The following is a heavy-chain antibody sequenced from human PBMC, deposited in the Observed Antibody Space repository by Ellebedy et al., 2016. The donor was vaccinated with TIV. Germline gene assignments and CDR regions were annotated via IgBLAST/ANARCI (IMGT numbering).Heavy chain of an antibody. Sequence: MPSETLSLTCDVSGESLSSYCWSWIRQPPGRGLEWVGEINHTGGTSYNPSLKSRVTISVDMSKSQFSLKLSSVTAADMAGYYCARGQGYEADYEYYYYGLDVWGQGTTVTVSS. CDR1: GESLSSYC. V-gene: IGHV4-34*01. D-gene: IGHD5-12*01. J-gene: IGHJ6*02. CDR3: ARGQGYEADYEYYYYGLDV. CDR2: INHTGGT.